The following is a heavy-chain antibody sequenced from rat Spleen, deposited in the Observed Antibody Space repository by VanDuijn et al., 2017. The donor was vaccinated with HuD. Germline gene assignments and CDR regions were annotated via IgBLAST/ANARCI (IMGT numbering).Heavy chain of an antibody. V-gene: IGHV5-29*01. CDR1: GFSFSNYG. Sequence: EVQLVESGGGLVRPGRSLKLSCAASGFSFSNYGMAWVCQAPTKGLEWIASITHVHDNTYYPDSVKGRFTISRDNAKSTLYLQMNSLRSEDTATYYCTRENWVLDYWGQGVMVTVSS. J-gene: IGHJ2*01. CDR3: TRENWVLDY. D-gene: IGHD5-1*01. CDR2: ITHVHDNT.